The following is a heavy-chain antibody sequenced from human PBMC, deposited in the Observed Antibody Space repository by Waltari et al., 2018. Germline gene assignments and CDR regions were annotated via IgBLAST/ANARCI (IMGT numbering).Heavy chain of an antibody. CDR3: ARVAVTTPWYFDL. CDR2: INSAGSTT. V-gene: IGHV3-74*01. CDR1: GFTFSSYW. Sequence: EVQLVESGGGLVQPGGSLRLSCAASGFTFSSYWMHWVRQAPGKGLVWVSRINSAGSTTTYTDSVKGRFTISRDNAKNTLYLQMNSLRAEDTAVYNCARVAVTTPWYFDLWGRGTLVTVSS. J-gene: IGHJ2*01. D-gene: IGHD2-21*02.